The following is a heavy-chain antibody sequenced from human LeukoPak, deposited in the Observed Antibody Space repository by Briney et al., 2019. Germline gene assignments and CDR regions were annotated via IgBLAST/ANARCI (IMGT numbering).Heavy chain of an antibody. CDR1: GYTFTGYY. CDR3: ARDLHPDNYCSGGSCYAEFDY. Sequence: GASVKVSCKASGYTFTGYYMHWVRQAPGQGLEWMGWINPNSGGTNYAQKFQGRVTMTRDTSISTAYMELSRLRSDDTAVYYCARDLHPDNYCSGGSCYAEFDYWGQGTLVTVSS. D-gene: IGHD2-15*01. J-gene: IGHJ4*02. V-gene: IGHV1-2*02. CDR2: INPNSGGT.